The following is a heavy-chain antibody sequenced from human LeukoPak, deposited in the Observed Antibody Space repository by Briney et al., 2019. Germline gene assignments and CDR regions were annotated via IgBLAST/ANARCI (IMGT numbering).Heavy chain of an antibody. V-gene: IGHV1-8*01. CDR1: GYTFTND. J-gene: IGHJ5*02. CDR3: ARARVDENCSGGSCYHDDL. Sequence: ASVKVSCKASGYTFTNDINWVRQATGQGLEWMGWMNPKSGNTGYAPKFQGRVTMTRDTSISTAYMELSSLRSEDTAVYYCARARVDENCSGGSCYHDDLWGQGTLVTVSS. CDR2: MNPKSGNT. D-gene: IGHD2-15*01.